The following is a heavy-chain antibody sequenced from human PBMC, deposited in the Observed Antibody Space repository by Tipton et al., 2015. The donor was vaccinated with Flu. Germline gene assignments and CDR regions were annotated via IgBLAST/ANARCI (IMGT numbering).Heavy chain of an antibody. D-gene: IGHD6-13*01. CDR1: GYSISSGYY. V-gene: IGHV4-38-2*01. J-gene: IGHJ2*01. Sequence: TLSLTCAVSGYSISSGYYWGWIRQPPGKGLEWIGSIYHSGSTYYNPSLKSRVTISVDTSKNQFSLKLSSVTAADTAVYYCARGPNSRDLYFDLWGRGTLVTVSS. CDR3: ARGPNSRDLYFDL. CDR2: IYHSGST.